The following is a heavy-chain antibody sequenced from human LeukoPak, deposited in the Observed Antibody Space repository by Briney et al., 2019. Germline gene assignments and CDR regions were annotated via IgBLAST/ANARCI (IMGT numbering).Heavy chain of an antibody. Sequence: GGSLRLSCAASGFTFSSYRMNWVRQAPGKGMEWVSFISGSSSYIYYADSVKGRFTISRDNAKNSLYLQVSSLRAEDTAVYCCARDSIYGDYVPFDYWGQGTLVTVSS. CDR1: GFTFSSYR. CDR3: ARDSIYGDYVPFDY. J-gene: IGHJ4*02. D-gene: IGHD4-17*01. V-gene: IGHV3-21*01. CDR2: ISGSSSYI.